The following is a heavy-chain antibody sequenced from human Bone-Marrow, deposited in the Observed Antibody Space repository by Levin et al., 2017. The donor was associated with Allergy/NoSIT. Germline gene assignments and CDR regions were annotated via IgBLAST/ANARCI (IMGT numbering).Heavy chain of an antibody. CDR3: ARDQITYYYGSGSSH. Sequence: GGSLRLSCAASGFTFSSYSMNWVRQAPGKGLEWVSYISSGSSTIYSADSVKGRFTISRDNAKSSLFLQMNSLRAEDTAVYYCARDQITYYYGSGSSHWGQGTLVTVSS. J-gene: IGHJ4*02. D-gene: IGHD3-10*01. CDR1: GFTFSSYS. V-gene: IGHV3-48*01. CDR2: ISSGSSTI.